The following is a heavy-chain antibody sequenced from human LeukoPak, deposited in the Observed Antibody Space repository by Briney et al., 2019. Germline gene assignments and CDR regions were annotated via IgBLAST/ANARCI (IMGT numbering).Heavy chain of an antibody. CDR3: ARRAAGSWWFDP. D-gene: IGHD6-13*01. CDR1: GYTFTSYW. Sequence: PGESLQISCKGSGYTFTSYWIGWVRQMPGKGLEWMGIIYPGDSDTRYSPSFQGQVTISVDKSIGTAYLQWSSLKASDTAMYYCARRAAGSWWFDPWGQGTLVTVSS. CDR2: IYPGDSDT. V-gene: IGHV5-51*01. J-gene: IGHJ5*02.